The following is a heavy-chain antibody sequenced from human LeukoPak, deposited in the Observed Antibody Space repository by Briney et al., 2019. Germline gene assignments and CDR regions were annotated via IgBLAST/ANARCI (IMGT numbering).Heavy chain of an antibody. CDR3: ARDRDYYDSSGWSY. CDR1: GFTFSSYA. V-gene: IGHV3-30*04. CDR2: ISYDGSNK. J-gene: IGHJ4*02. Sequence: GGSLRLSCAASGFTFSSYAMHWVRQAPGKGLEWVAVISYDGSNKYYADSVKGRFTISRDNSKNTLYLQMNSLRAEDTAVYYCARDRDYYDSSGWSYWGRGTLVTVSS. D-gene: IGHD3-22*01.